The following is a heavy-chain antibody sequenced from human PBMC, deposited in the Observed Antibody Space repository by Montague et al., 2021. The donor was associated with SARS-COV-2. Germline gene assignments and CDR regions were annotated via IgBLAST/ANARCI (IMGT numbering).Heavy chain of an antibody. CDR2: INHSGST. D-gene: IGHD2-2*01. V-gene: IGHV4-34*01. CDR1: GGSFSGYY. Sequence: SETLSLTCAVSGGSFSGYYWSWIRQPPGKGLEWIGEINHSGSTNYNPSLKRRVTISVDTSKNQFSLKLSSVTAADTAVYYCARVRAVPAAMRIFSLGRSYYGMDVWGQGTTVTVSS. CDR3: ARVRAVPAAMRIFSLGRSYYGMDV. J-gene: IGHJ6*02.